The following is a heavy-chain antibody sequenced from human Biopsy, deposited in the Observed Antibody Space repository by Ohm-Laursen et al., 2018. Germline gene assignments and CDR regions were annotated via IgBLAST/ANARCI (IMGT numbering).Heavy chain of an antibody. D-gene: IGHD5-18*01. Sequence: SETLSLTCTVSGGSISSYYWNWIRQPPGKGLEWIGYIYYSGTTDYSPSLKSRVTISIDKSKNQFFLKLSSVTAEDTAVYYCAKDRYNYTPIGGFSMDVWGQGTTVTVSS. CDR3: AKDRYNYTPIGGFSMDV. J-gene: IGHJ6*02. CDR2: IYYSGTT. V-gene: IGHV4-59*01. CDR1: GGSISSYY.